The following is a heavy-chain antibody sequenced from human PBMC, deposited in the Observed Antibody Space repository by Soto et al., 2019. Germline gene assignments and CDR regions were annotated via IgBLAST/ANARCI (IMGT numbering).Heavy chain of an antibody. V-gene: IGHV1-2*02. CDR2: INPNSGGT. CDR3: ARDARYYYDSSGFDY. J-gene: IGHJ4*02. D-gene: IGHD3-22*01. CDR1: GYTFTGYY. Sequence: ASVKVSCKASGYTFTGYYMHWVRQAPGQGLEWMGWINPNSGGTNYAQKFQGRVTMTRDTSISTAYMELSRLRSDDTAVYYCARDARYYYDSSGFDYWGQETLVTVSS.